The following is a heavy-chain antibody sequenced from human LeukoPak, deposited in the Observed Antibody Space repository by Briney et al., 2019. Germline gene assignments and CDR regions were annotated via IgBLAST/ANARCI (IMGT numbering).Heavy chain of an antibody. Sequence: PGGSLLLSCAASGFTFSSYGMSWVRQAPGKGLEWVSAISGSGGSTYYADSVKGRFTISRDNSKNTLYLQMNSLRSDDTALYYCAKDQWLVLNYWGQGTLVTVSS. J-gene: IGHJ4*02. CDR3: AKDQWLVLNY. D-gene: IGHD6-19*01. V-gene: IGHV3-23*01. CDR1: GFTFSSYG. CDR2: ISGSGGST.